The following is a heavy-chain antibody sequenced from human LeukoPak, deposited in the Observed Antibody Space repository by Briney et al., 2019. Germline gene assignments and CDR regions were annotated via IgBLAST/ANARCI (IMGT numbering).Heavy chain of an antibody. D-gene: IGHD3-22*01. CDR1: GFTFSSYA. CDR2: ISGSGGST. J-gene: IGHJ4*02. V-gene: IGHV3-23*01. CDR3: AKVPYYYDSSGYSYPAPPLYFDY. Sequence: PGRSLTLSCAASGFTFSSYAMSWVRQAPGKGLEWVSAISGSGGSTYYADSVKGRFTISRHNSKNTLYLQMNSLRAEDTAVYYCAKVPYYYDSSGYSYPAPPLYFDYWGQGTLVTVSS.